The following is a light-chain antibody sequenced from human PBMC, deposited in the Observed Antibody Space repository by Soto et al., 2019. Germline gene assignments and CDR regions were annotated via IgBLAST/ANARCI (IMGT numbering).Light chain of an antibody. V-gene: IGKV3-15*01. CDR1: QSINSK. Sequence: EIVMTQSPATLSVSPGEIATLSCRASQSINSKLAWYQQKPGQAPRLLIYGASIRATGIPARFSASGSGTEFTLTISSLQSEDLAVYYCQEYNHWHPITFGGGTKVEIK. J-gene: IGKJ4*01. CDR3: QEYNHWHPIT. CDR2: GAS.